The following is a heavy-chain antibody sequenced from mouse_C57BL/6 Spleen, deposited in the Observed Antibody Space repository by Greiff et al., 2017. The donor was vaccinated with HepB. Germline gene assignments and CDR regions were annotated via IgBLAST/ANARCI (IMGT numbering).Heavy chain of an antibody. CDR3: ARRDGYYVDYAMDY. D-gene: IGHD2-3*01. J-gene: IGHJ4*01. V-gene: IGHV5-9*01. CDR2: ISGGGGNT. Sequence: EVKVEESGGGLVKPGGSLKLSCAASGFTFSSYTMSWVRQTPEKRLEWVATISGGGGNTYYPDSVKGRFTISRDNAKNTLYLQMSSLRSEDTALYYCARRDGYYVDYAMDYWGQGTSVTVSS. CDR1: GFTFSSYT.